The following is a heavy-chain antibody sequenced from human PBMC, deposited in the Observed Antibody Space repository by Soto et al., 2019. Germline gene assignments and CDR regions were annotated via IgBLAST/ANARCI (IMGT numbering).Heavy chain of an antibody. CDR1: GFTVSSNY. J-gene: IGHJ4*02. D-gene: IGHD2-15*01. Sequence: GGSLRLSCAASGFTVSSNYMSWVRQAPGKGLEWVSVIYSGGSTYYADSVKGRFTISRDNSKNTLYLQMNSLRAEDTAVYYCAGDMGYCSGGSCSDPFDYWGQGTLVTVSS. CDR3: AGDMGYCSGGSCSDPFDY. CDR2: IYSGGST. V-gene: IGHV3-66*01.